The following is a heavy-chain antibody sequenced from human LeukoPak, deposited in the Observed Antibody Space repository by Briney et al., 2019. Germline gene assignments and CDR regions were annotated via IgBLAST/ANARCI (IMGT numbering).Heavy chain of an antibody. CDR2: IYYSGST. Sequence: PSETLSLTCTVSGGSISSSSYYWGWIRQPPGKGLEWIGSIYYSGSTYYNPSLKSRVTISVDTSKNQFSLKLSSVTAANTAVYYCARTYYYDSSGPSYWYFDLWGRGTLVTVSS. D-gene: IGHD3-22*01. J-gene: IGHJ2*01. V-gene: IGHV4-39*01. CDR1: GGSISSSSYY. CDR3: ARTYYYDSSGPSYWYFDL.